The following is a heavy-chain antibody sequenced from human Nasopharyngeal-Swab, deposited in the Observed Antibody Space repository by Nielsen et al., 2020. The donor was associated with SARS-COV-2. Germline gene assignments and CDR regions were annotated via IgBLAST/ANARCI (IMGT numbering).Heavy chain of an antibody. Sequence: GESLKISCSASGFIFKNYAMNWVRQAPGRGLEWVSAISGADDSTKYADSVKGRFTISRDNSKNTLDLQMNSLRAEDTAMYYCAKDRDSGDDSGEYYYYYGMDVWGQGTSVTVS. V-gene: IGHV3-23*01. CDR2: ISGADDST. CDR1: GFIFKNYA. D-gene: IGHD5-12*01. CDR3: AKDRDSGDDSGEYYYYYGMDV. J-gene: IGHJ6*02.